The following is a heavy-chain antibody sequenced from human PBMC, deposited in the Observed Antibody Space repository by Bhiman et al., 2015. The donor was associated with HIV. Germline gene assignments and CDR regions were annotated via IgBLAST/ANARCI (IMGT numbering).Heavy chain of an antibody. D-gene: IGHD6-19*01. Sequence: QVQLVESGGGVVQPGRSLRLSCAASGFTFSSYGMHWVRQAPGKGLEWVAVISYDGSNKYYADSVKGRFTISRDNSKNTLYLQMNSLRAEDTAVYYCAKDQYSSGWYGDYYYGMDVWGQGTTVTVSS. CDR1: GFTFSSYG. CDR2: ISYDGSNK. J-gene: IGHJ6*02. V-gene: IGHV3-30*18. CDR3: AKDQYSSGWYGDYYYGMDV.